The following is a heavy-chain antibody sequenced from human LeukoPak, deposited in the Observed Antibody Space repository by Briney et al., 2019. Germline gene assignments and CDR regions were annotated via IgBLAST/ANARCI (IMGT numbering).Heavy chain of an antibody. J-gene: IGHJ4*02. CDR1: GYTFTSYG. D-gene: IGHD1-26*01. V-gene: IGHV1-69*13. Sequence: GASVKVSCKASGYTFTSYGISWVRQAPGQGLEWMGGIIPIFGTANYAQKFQGRVTITADESTSTAYMELSSLRSEDTAVYYCARYRSWEPPSFDYWGQGTLVTVSS. CDR2: IIPIFGTA. CDR3: ARYRSWEPPSFDY.